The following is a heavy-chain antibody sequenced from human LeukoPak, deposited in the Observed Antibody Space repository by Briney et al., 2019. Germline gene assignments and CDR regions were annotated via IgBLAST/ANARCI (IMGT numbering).Heavy chain of an antibody. V-gene: IGHV4-61*02. CDR3: AREGLDSYGSYYYYYYMDV. CDR1: GGSISSGSYY. D-gene: IGHD5-18*01. Sequence: SETLSLTCTVSGGSISSGSYYWSWIRQPAGKGLEWLGRIYTSGSTNYNPSLKSRVTISVDTSKNQFSLKLSSVTAADTAEYYCAREGLDSYGSYYYYYYMDVWGKGTTVTVSS. J-gene: IGHJ6*03. CDR2: IYTSGST.